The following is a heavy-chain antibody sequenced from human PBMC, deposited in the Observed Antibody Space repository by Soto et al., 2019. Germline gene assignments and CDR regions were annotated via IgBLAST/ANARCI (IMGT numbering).Heavy chain of an antibody. CDR1: GGSFSGYY. J-gene: IGHJ4*02. V-gene: IGHV4-34*01. Sequence: QVQLQQWGAGLLKPSETLSLTCAVYGGSFSGYYWSWIRQPPGKGLEWIGEINHSGSTNYNPSLKSRVTISVDTSKNQFSLKLSSVTAADTAVYYCARGRIAVAGTTGGHYFDYWGQGTLVTVSS. D-gene: IGHD6-19*01. CDR2: INHSGST. CDR3: ARGRIAVAGTTGGHYFDY.